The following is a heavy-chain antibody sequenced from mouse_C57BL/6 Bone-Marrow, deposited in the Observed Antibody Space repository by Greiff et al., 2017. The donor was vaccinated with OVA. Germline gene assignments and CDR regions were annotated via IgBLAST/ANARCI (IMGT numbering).Heavy chain of an antibody. Sequence: EVQLQQSGAELVRPGASVKLSCTASGFNIKDVYMHWVKQRPEQGLEWIGWIDPENGDTEYASKFQGKATITADTSSNTAYLQLSSLTSEDTAVYYCSYDWFAYWGQGTLVTVSA. V-gene: IGHV14-4*01. D-gene: IGHD1-1*01. CDR1: GFNIKDVY. CDR2: IDPENGDT. J-gene: IGHJ3*01. CDR3: SYDWFAY.